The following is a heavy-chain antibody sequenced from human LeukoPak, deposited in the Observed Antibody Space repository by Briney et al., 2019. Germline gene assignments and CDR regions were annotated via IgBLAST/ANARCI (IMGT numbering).Heavy chain of an antibody. D-gene: IGHD5-18*01. CDR2: IIESGEST. Sequence: PGGSLRLSCAASGFTFDDYAMHWVRQAPGKGLEWVSAIIESGESTYYTDSVKGRFTISRDNSKNTLYLQMNSLRAEDTAVYYCARDAGYGYDRFDYWGQGTQVTVSS. CDR1: GFTFDDYA. CDR3: ARDAGYGYDRFDY. V-gene: IGHV3-23*01. J-gene: IGHJ4*02.